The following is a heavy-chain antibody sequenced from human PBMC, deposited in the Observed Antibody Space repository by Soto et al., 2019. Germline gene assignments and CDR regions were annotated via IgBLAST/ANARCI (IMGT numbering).Heavy chain of an antibody. CDR1: GYTFTSYY. D-gene: IGHD4-17*01. J-gene: IGHJ4*02. CDR3: AGEITVTGLDY. Sequence: ASVKVSCKASGYTFTSYYMHWVRQAPGQGLEWMGIINPSCGSTSYAQKFQGRVTMTRDTSTSTVYMELSSLRSEDTAVYYCAGEITVTGLDYWGQGTLVTVSS. CDR2: INPSCGST. V-gene: IGHV1-46*01.